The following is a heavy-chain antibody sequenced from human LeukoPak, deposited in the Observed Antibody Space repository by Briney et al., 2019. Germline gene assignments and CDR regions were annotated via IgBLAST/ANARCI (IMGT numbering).Heavy chain of an antibody. D-gene: IGHD6-13*01. Sequence: PGGSLRLSCAASGFTFSSYAMHWVRQAPGKGLEWVAVISYDGSNKYYADSVKGRFTISRDNSKNTLYLQMNSLRAEDTAVYYCARDTLIAAPKTGTVTRIGWFDPWGQGTLVTVSS. CDR2: ISYDGSNK. V-gene: IGHV3-30-3*01. CDR1: GFTFSSYA. J-gene: IGHJ5*02. CDR3: ARDTLIAAPKTGTVTRIGWFDP.